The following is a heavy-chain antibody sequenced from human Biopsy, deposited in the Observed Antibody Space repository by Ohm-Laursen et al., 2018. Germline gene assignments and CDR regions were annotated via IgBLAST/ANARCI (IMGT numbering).Heavy chain of an antibody. CDR3: ARLYRLDDYWNDDPPDAFDV. CDR1: GGSIRSDY. CDR2: ISGRGAT. J-gene: IGHJ3*01. D-gene: IGHD3-3*01. V-gene: IGHV4-59*01. Sequence: SGTLSLTWTVSGGSIRSDYWSWIRQSPRKGLEWIGHISGRGATNYNPSLRGRVTISVDTSKNQFSLKLSSVTAADTAVFFCARLYRLDDYWNDDPPDAFDVWGQGTMVTVSS.